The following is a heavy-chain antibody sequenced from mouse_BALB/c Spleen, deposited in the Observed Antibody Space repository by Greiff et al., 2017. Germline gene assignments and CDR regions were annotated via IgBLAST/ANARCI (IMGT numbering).Heavy chain of an antibody. Sequence: EVQLVESGGGLVKPGGSLKLSCAASGFTFSSYAMSWVRQSPEKRLEWVAEISSGGSYTYYPDTVTGRFTISRDNAKNTLYLEMSSLRSEDTAMYYCASPHGGFAYWGQGTLVTVSA. CDR3: ASPHGGFAY. CDR2: ISSGGSYT. V-gene: IGHV5-9-4*01. J-gene: IGHJ3*01. CDR1: GFTFSSYA.